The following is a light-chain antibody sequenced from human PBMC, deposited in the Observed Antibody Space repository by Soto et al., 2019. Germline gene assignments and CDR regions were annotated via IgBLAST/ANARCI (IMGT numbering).Light chain of an antibody. CDR3: AAWDDSLSGQV. Sequence: QSVLTQPPSASETPGQRVTISCSGSSSNIGSNYVYWYQQLPGTAPKLLIYRNNQRPSGVPDRFSASKSGTSASLAISGLRSEDEADYYCAAWDDSLSGQVFGGGTKVTVL. CDR2: RNN. J-gene: IGLJ3*02. CDR1: SSNIGSNY. V-gene: IGLV1-47*01.